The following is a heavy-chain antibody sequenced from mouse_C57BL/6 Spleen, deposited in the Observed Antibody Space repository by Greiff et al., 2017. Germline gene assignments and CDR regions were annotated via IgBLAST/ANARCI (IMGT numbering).Heavy chain of an antibody. CDR1: GYTFTSYW. D-gene: IGHD1-1*01. CDR2: IDPSDSYT. CDR3: ARRGRSYKGWYFDV. J-gene: IGHJ1*03. V-gene: IGHV1-50*01. Sequence: QVQLQQPGAELVKPGASVKLSCKASGYTFTSYWMQWVKQRPGQGLEWIGEIDPSDSYTNYNQKFKGKATLTVDTSSSTAYMQLSSLTSEDSAVYYCARRGRSYKGWYFDVWGTGTTVTVSS.